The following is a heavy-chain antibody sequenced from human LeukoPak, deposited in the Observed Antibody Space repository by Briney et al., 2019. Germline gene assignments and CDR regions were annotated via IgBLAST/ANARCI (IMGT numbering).Heavy chain of an antibody. J-gene: IGHJ6*03. V-gene: IGHV4-4*07. Sequence: KPSETLSLTCTVSGGSICNYYWSWIRQPAGKGLEWIGRIYTSGSTNYNPSLKSRVTMSVDTSKNQFSLKLSSVTAADTAVYYCARLHQYGSGSYYTLYYYMDVWGKGTTVTVSS. CDR1: GGSICNYY. D-gene: IGHD3-10*01. CDR3: ARLHQYGSGSYYTLYYYMDV. CDR2: IYTSGST.